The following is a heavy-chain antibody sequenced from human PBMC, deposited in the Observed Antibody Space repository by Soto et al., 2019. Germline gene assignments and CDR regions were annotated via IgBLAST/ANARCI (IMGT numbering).Heavy chain of an antibody. D-gene: IGHD6-19*01. CDR2: IIPIFGTA. CDR1: GGTFSSYA. J-gene: IGHJ4*02. CDR3: ARAAGLAVAGTGSDY. V-gene: IGHV1-69*12. Sequence: QVQLVQSGAEVKKPGSSVKVSCKASGGTFSSYAISWVRQAPGQGLEWMGGIIPIFGTANYAQKFQGRVTIXXDXSXXTAYMELSSLRSEDPAVYYGARAAGLAVAGTGSDYWGQGTLVTVSS.